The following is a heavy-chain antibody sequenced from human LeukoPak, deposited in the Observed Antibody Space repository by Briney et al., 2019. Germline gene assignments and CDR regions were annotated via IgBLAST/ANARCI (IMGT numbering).Heavy chain of an antibody. CDR3: ARAPGVRGVMNY. V-gene: IGHV4-39*01. CDR2: IYYSGST. J-gene: IGHJ4*02. D-gene: IGHD3-10*01. CDR1: GGSTSSSSYY. Sequence: SETLSLTCTVSGGSTSSSSYYWGWIRQPPGKGLEWIGSIYYSGSTYYNPSLKSRVTISVDTSKNQFSLKLSSVTAADTAVYYCARAPGVRGVMNYWGQGTLVTVSS.